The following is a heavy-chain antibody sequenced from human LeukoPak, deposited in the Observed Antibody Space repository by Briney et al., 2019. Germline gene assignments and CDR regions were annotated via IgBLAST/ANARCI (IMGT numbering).Heavy chain of an antibody. J-gene: IGHJ6*02. CDR3: AKDVMDYAETGHLNGMDV. CDR1: GFTFSSYA. Sequence: GGSLRLSCAASGFTFSSYAMSWVRQAPGKGLEWVSAISGSGGSTYYADSVKGRFTISRDNSKNTLYLQMNSLRAEDTAVYYCAKDVMDYAETGHLNGMDVWGQGTTVTVSS. CDR2: ISGSGGST. D-gene: IGHD4-17*01. V-gene: IGHV3-23*01.